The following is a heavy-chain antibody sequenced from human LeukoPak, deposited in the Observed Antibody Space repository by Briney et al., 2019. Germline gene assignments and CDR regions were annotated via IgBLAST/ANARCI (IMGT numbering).Heavy chain of an antibody. Sequence: SETLSLICTVSGGSINSYFWSWIRQPPGKGLEWIGYIYYSGSTDYNPSLKSRVTISVDTSKNQFSLKLSSVTAADTAVYYCARKASSGLYFDHWGQGTLVTVSS. CDR2: IYYSGST. D-gene: IGHD6-19*01. CDR3: ARKASSGLYFDH. V-gene: IGHV4-59*01. CDR1: GGSINSYF. J-gene: IGHJ4*02.